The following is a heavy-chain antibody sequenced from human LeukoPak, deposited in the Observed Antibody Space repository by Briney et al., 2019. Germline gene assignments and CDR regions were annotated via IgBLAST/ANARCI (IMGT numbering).Heavy chain of an antibody. J-gene: IGHJ5*02. Sequence: SETLSLTCTVSGVSITSYYWSWIRHPQGKGRVGLVYIYYTGSTNYNPYIKSRVTISIDTSKNQFSLNLNSVTAADTAFYYCVRVDSMGPYNWFDPWGQGTLVTVSA. D-gene: IGHD3-22*01. CDR2: IYYTGST. V-gene: IGHV4-59*12. CDR1: GVSITSYY. CDR3: VRVDSMGPYNWFDP.